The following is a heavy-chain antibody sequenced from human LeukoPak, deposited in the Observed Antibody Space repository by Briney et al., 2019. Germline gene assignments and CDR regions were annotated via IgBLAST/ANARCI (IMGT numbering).Heavy chain of an antibody. CDR1: GFEFSNYA. Sequence: PGGSLRLSCAASGFEFSNYAIHWVRQAPGKGLEWVAVISYDGNLKHYGGSVQGRFIISRDNPNNTLYLEMNNLRPEDTGIYYCTKTIYGYLLGYFDHWGQGTLVTVVS. V-gene: IGHV3-30*18. D-gene: IGHD5-18*01. CDR3: TKTIYGYLLGYFDH. CDR2: ISYDGNLK. J-gene: IGHJ4*02.